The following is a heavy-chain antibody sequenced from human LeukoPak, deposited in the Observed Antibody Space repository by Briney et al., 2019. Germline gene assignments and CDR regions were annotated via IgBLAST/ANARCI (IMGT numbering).Heavy chain of an antibody. Sequence: GGSLRLSCAASGFTFTDYYMSWIRQAPGKGLEWVSYITNSGLTIYYADSVKGRFTISRDNAKNSLYLQMNSLRGEDTAVYYCARDPGDWIFDDWGQGTLVTVSS. V-gene: IGHV3-11*01. CDR1: GFTFTDYY. D-gene: IGHD3/OR15-3a*01. CDR2: ITNSGLTI. J-gene: IGHJ4*02. CDR3: ARDPGDWIFDD.